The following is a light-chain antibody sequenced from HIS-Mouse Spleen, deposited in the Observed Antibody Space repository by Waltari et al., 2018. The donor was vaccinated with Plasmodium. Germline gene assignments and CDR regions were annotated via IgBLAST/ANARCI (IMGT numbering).Light chain of an antibody. Sequence: DIQMTQSPSSLSASVGDRVTITCQASQAISNYLNWYQQKPGKAPKLLIYDASNLETGVPSRFSGSGSGTDFTVTISSLQPEDIATYYCQQYDNLLTFGGGTKVEIK. CDR3: QQYDNLLT. J-gene: IGKJ4*01. CDR1: QAISNY. V-gene: IGKV1-33*01. CDR2: DAS.